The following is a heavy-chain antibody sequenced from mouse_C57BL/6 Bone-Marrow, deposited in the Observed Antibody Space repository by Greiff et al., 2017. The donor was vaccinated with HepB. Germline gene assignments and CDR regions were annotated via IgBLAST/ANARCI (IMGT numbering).Heavy chain of an antibody. CDR2: IYIGNGYT. Sequence: VQLQQSGAEPVRPGSSVKMSCKTSGYTFTSYGINWVKQRPGQGLEWIGYIYIGNGYTEYNEKFKGKATLTSDTSSSTAYMQLSSLTSEDSAIYFCASLSYYSTWYFDVWGTGTTVTVSS. D-gene: IGHD2-12*01. CDR1: GYTFTSYG. V-gene: IGHV1-58*01. CDR3: ASLSYYSTWYFDV. J-gene: IGHJ1*03.